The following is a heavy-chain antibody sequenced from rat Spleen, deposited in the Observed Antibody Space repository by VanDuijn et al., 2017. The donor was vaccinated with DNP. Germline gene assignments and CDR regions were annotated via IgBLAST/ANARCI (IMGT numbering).Heavy chain of an antibody. J-gene: IGHJ1*01. V-gene: IGHV2-6*01. CDR3: ARHKNWYFDF. CDR2: MTSGGAT. CDR1: GISLTRYT. Sequence: QVQLKESGPGLVQPSQTLSLSCTVSGISLTRYTVSWVRQPPGKGLEWIAAMTSGGATFYNSAVQSRLSISRDTSKRQVFLKMNSLQPEDTGTYYCARHKNWYFDFWGPGTMVTVSS.